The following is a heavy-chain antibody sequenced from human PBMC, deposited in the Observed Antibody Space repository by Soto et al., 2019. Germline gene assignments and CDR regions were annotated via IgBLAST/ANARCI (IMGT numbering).Heavy chain of an antibody. Sequence: GGSLRLSCAASGFTFSSYAMSWVRQAPGKGLEWVSAISGSGGSTYYADSVKGRFTISRDNSKNTLYLQMNSLRAEDTAVYYCASDGLITMVRGVGDYWGQGTLVTVSS. V-gene: IGHV3-23*01. D-gene: IGHD3-10*01. J-gene: IGHJ4*02. CDR3: ASDGLITMVRGVGDY. CDR2: ISGSGGST. CDR1: GFTFSSYA.